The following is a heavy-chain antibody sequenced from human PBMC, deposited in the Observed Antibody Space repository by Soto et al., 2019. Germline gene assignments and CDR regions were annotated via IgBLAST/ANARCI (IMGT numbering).Heavy chain of an antibody. CDR3: TRRGGGNYPYYFDY. CDR1: GGSFSGYY. Sequence: QVQLQQWAAGLLKPSETLSLACAVYGGSFSGYYWSWIRQPPGKGLEWIGEIDHRGSANYNPSLKSRVTISVDTSKNQFSLKLSSVAAADTAVYYCTRRGGGNYPYYFDYWGQGTLLTVSS. CDR2: IDHRGSA. J-gene: IGHJ4*02. D-gene: IGHD2-21*01. V-gene: IGHV4-34*01.